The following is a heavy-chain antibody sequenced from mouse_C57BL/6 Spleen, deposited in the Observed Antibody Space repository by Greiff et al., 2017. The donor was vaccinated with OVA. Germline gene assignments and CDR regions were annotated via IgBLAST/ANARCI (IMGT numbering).Heavy chain of an antibody. D-gene: IGHD2-3*01. CDR2: IYPRSGNT. CDR3: ARIYDGFSWFAY. Sequence: QVHVKQSGAELARPGASVKLSCKASGYTFTSYGISWVKQRTGQGLEWIGEIYPRSGNTYYNEKFKGKATLTADKSSSTAYMELRSLTSEDSAVYFCARIYDGFSWFAYWGQGTLVTVSA. CDR1: GYTFTSYG. J-gene: IGHJ3*01. V-gene: IGHV1-81*01.